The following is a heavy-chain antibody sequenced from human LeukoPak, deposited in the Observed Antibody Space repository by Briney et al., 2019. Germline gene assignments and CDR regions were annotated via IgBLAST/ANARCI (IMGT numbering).Heavy chain of an antibody. J-gene: IGHJ5*02. CDR2: ISYDGSNK. CDR3: ASPYYYDSSGYP. CDR1: GFTFSSYA. Sequence: GRSLRLSCAASGFTFSSYAMHWVRQAPGKGLEWVAVISYDGSNKYYADSVKGRFTISRDNPKNTLYLQMNSLRAEDTAVYYCASPYYYDSSGYPWGQGTLVTVSS. V-gene: IGHV3-30*01. D-gene: IGHD3-22*01.